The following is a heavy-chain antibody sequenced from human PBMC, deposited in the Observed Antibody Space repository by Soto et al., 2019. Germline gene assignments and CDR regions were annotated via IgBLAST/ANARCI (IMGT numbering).Heavy chain of an antibody. V-gene: IGHV1-46*01. CDR3: ARGVGLAARRPINYYYGMDV. Sequence: ASVKVSCKASGYTFTSYYMHWVRQAPGQGLEWMGIINPSGGSTSYAQKFQGRVTMTRDTSTSTVYMELSSLRSEETAVYYCARGVGLAARRPINYYYGMDVWGQGTTVTAP. CDR2: INPSGGST. J-gene: IGHJ6*02. CDR1: GYTFTSYY. D-gene: IGHD6-6*01.